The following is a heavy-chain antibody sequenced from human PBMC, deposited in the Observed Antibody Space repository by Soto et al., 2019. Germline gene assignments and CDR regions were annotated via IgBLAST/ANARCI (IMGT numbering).Heavy chain of an antibody. D-gene: IGHD3-22*01. J-gene: IGHJ3*02. CDR2: INHSGST. CDR3: AGGPYYYDSSGYYEKGAFDI. CDR1: GGSFSGYY. V-gene: IGHV4-34*01. Sequence: SETLSLTCAVYGGSFSGYYWSWIRQPPGKGLEWIGEINHSGSTNYNPSLKSRVTISVDTSKNQFSLKLSSVTAADTAVYYCAGGPYYYDSSGYYEKGAFDIWGQGTMVT.